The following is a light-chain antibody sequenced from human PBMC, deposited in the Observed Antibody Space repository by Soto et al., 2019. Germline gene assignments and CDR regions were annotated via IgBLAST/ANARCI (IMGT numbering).Light chain of an antibody. V-gene: IGKV1-5*03. CDR3: QQYNSYSWT. CDR2: KAS. J-gene: IGKJ1*01. Sequence: DIQMTQSPSTLSASVGDRVTITCRASQSISSWLAWYQQKPGKAPNLLIYKASILESGVPSRFSGSGSGTELTLTINSLQPDDFATYYCQQYNSYSWTFGQGTKVGIK. CDR1: QSISSW.